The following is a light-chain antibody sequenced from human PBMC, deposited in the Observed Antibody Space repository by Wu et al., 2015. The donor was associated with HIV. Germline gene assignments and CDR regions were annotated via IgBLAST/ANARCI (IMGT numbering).Light chain of an antibody. V-gene: IGKV3-20*01. Sequence: EFVLTQSPGTLSLSPGERATLSCRASQTVSSSHLSWYQQKPGRAPRLLIYAASNRAAGIPDRFSGGGSETDFTLTISRLEPEDFAVYYCQHYVGSLRTFGQGTKVEVK. CDR2: AAS. CDR1: QTVSSSH. J-gene: IGKJ1*01. CDR3: QHYVGSLRT.